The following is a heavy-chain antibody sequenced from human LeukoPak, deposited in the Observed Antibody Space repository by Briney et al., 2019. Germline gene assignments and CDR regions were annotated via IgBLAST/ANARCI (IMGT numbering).Heavy chain of an antibody. V-gene: IGHV4-39*01. Sequence: PSETLSLTCTVSGGSISSSNSFWGWIRQPPGKGLEWIGNIYYSGSTNYNPSLSSRVTISVETSQNPFSLTLSSVTAADTAVYYCARHKKSIVDSDMCPWGQGTLVTVSS. J-gene: IGHJ5*02. D-gene: IGHD3-3*01. CDR3: ARHKKSIVDSDMCP. CDR1: GGSISSSNSF. CDR2: IYYSGST.